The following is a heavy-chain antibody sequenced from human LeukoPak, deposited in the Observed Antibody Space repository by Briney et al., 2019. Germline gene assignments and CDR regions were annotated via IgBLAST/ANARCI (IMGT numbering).Heavy chain of an antibody. CDR3: ARAGYSYGSPFDY. D-gene: IGHD5-18*01. CDR1: GGSISSSSYY. CDR2: INHSGST. V-gene: IGHV4-39*07. Sequence: PSETLSLTCTVSGGSISSSSYYWGWIRQPPGKGLEWIGEINHSGSTNYNPSLKSRVTISVDTSKNQFSLKLSSVTAADTAVYYCARAGYSYGSPFDYWGQGTLVTVSS. J-gene: IGHJ4*02.